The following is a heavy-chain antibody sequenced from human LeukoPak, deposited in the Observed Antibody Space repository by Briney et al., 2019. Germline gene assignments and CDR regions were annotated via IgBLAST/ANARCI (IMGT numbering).Heavy chain of an antibody. CDR3: ARLGWYCTGPRCEMNTYYGMDV. V-gene: IGHV1-18*01. CDR1: GYTFTSYG. CDR2: ISAYNGNT. Sequence: ASVKVSCKASGYTFTSYGISWVRQAPGQGLEWMGWISAYNGNTNYAQKLQGRVTMTTDTSTSTAYMELRSLRSEDTAVYYCARLGWYCTGPRCEMNTYYGMDVWGQGTTVTVSS. D-gene: IGHD2-8*02. J-gene: IGHJ6*02.